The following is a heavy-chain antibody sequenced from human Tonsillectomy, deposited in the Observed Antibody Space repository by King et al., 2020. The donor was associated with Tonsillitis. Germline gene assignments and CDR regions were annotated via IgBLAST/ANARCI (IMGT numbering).Heavy chain of an antibody. Sequence: VQLVESGGGVVQPGGSLRLSCAASGFTFSSYGMHWVRQAPGKGLEWVAFIHYDGSIRYCADSVKGRFTISRDNSKNTLDLQLNSLRGEDTAVYYCAKDRAAGIFDYWGQGTLVTVSS. CDR2: IHYDGSIR. V-gene: IGHV3-30*02. CDR1: GFTFSSYG. CDR3: AKDRAAGIFDY. J-gene: IGHJ4*02. D-gene: IGHD6-13*01.